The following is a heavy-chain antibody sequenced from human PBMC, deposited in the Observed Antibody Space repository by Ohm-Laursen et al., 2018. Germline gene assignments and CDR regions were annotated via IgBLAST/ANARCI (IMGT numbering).Heavy chain of an antibody. D-gene: IGHD2-15*01. Sequence: GSSVKVSCKASGYTFNSYGISWVRQAPGQGLEWMGWISAYNGNTNYAQKLQGRVTMTTDTSTSTAYMELRSLRSDDTAVYYCARGGWGYCSGGSCYWFDPWGQGTLVTVSS. J-gene: IGHJ5*02. V-gene: IGHV1-18*01. CDR2: ISAYNGNT. CDR3: ARGGWGYCSGGSCYWFDP. CDR1: GYTFNSYG.